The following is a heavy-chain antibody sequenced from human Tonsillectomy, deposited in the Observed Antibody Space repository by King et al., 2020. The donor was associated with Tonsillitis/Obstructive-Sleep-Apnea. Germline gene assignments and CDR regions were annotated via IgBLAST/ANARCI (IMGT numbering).Heavy chain of an antibody. CDR1: GFTFSSYW. CDR3: ASLGGFLEWQPLDAFDI. CDR2: INSDGSST. Sequence: VQLVESGGGLVQPGGSLRLSCAASGFTFSSYWMHWVRQAPGKGLVWVSRINSDGSSTSYADSVKGRFTISRDNAKNTLYLQMNSLRAEDTAVYYCASLGGFLEWQPLDAFDIWGQGTMVTVSS. V-gene: IGHV3-74*01. D-gene: IGHD3-3*01. J-gene: IGHJ3*02.